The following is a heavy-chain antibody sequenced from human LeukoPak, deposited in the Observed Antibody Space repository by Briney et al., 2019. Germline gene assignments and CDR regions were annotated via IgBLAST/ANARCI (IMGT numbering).Heavy chain of an antibody. J-gene: IGHJ4*02. CDR2: IYYSGST. CDR1: GGSISSSSYY. V-gene: IGHV4-39*01. Sequence: SETLSLTCTVSGGSISSSSYYWGWIRQPPGKGLEWIGSIYYSGSTYYNPSLKSRVTISVDTSRNQFSLKLSSVTAADTAVYYCARHTAAGREYDYWGQGTLVTVSS. CDR3: ARHTAAGREYDY. D-gene: IGHD6-13*01.